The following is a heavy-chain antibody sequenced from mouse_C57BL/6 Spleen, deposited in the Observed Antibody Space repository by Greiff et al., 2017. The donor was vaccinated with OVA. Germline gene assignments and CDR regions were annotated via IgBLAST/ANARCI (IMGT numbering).Heavy chain of an antibody. V-gene: IGHV14-2*01. Sequence: EVQLQESGAELVKPGASVKLSCTASGFNIKDYYMHWVKQRTEQGLEWIGWIDPEDGETKYAPKFQGKATITADTSSNTAYLKLSSLTSEDTAVYYCARATTVGHYFDYWGQGTTLTVSS. CDR1: GFNIKDYY. CDR3: ARATTVGHYFDY. CDR2: IDPEDGET. D-gene: IGHD1-1*01. J-gene: IGHJ2*01.